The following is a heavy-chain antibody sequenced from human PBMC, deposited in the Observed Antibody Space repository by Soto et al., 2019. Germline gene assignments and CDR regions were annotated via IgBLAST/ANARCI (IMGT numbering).Heavy chain of an antibody. CDR3: AGVNGYSRSFDH. Sequence: QLQLLQSGTGLVRPSQTLSLTCAVPGGSLSSGGCSWNWIRLPPGKSLEWIGYIFDTGNSYYSTSLKSRVPMSVDTSCNQFSLRLASLSAADTAMYYCAGVNGYSRSFDHWGRGTLVTLSS. CDR1: GGSLSSGGCS. V-gene: IGHV4-30-2*01. CDR2: IFDTGNS. D-gene: IGHD5-18*01. J-gene: IGHJ2*01.